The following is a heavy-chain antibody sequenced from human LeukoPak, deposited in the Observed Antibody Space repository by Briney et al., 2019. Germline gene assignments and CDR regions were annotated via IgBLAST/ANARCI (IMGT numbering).Heavy chain of an antibody. D-gene: IGHD4-17*01. CDR3: ARQAWGDYGEVDY. J-gene: IGHJ4*02. V-gene: IGHV5-51*01. CDR1: GYSFSSYW. Sequence: GESLKISCKGSGYSFSSYWIGWVRPMPGKGLEWMGIIYPGDSDTSYSPSFQGQVTISVDKSISTAYLHWSSLKASDTAIYYCARQAWGDYGEVDYWGQGTLVTVSS. CDR2: IYPGDSDT.